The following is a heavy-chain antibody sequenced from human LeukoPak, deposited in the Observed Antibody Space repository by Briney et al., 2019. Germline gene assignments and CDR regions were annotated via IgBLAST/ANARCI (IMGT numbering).Heavy chain of an antibody. Sequence: PGGSLRLSCAASGFTFSSYSMNWVRQAPGKGLEWVSSINSSSSYIYYADSVKGRFTISRDNAKNSLYLQMNSLRAEDTAVYYCARDYGDYTPGRYFDYWGQGTLVTVSS. CDR2: INSSSSYI. CDR1: GFTFSSYS. V-gene: IGHV3-21*01. D-gene: IGHD4-17*01. CDR3: ARDYGDYTPGRYFDY. J-gene: IGHJ4*02.